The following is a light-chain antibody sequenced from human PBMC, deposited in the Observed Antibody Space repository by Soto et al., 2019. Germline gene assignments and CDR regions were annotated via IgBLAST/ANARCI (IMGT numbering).Light chain of an antibody. V-gene: IGKV3-15*01. Sequence: EIVMTQSPATLSVSPGERATLSCRASQSVSSKLAWYQQKPGQAPRLLIYDASTRATGIPARFSGSGSGTEFTLTISSLQSEDFEVYYCQQYNNWPETFGQGTKVEIK. CDR1: QSVSSK. J-gene: IGKJ1*01. CDR3: QQYNNWPET. CDR2: DAS.